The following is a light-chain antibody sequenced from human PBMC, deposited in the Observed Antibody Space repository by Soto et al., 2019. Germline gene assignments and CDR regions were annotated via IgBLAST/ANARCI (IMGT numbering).Light chain of an antibody. CDR2: KDN. Sequence: NFMLTQPHSVSESPGKTVTISCTRSGGSIASNHVQWYQQRPGSAPTTVIYKDNQRPSGVPDRFSGSIDSSSNSASLTISGLKTEDEADYYCQSYDSNSVVFCGGTKLTVL. V-gene: IGLV6-57*04. CDR1: GGSIASNH. J-gene: IGLJ2*01. CDR3: QSYDSNSVV.